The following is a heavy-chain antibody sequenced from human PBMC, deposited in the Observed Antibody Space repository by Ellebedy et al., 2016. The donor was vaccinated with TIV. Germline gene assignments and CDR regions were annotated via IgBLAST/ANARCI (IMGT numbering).Heavy chain of an antibody. CDR1: GGTFSSYA. V-gene: IGHV1-69*04. Sequence: SVKVSXXASGGTFSSYAISWVRQAPGQGLEWMGRIIPILGIANYAQKFQGRVTITADKSTSTAYMELSSLRSEDTAVYYCAADRTGYWGQGTLVTVSS. CDR3: AADRTGY. J-gene: IGHJ4*02. CDR2: IIPILGIA.